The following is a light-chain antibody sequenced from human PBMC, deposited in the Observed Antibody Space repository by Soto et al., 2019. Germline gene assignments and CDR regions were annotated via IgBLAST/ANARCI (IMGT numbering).Light chain of an antibody. CDR2: EVS. Sequence: QSVLTQPASVSGSPGQSITISCTGTNGDVGTYDYVSWYQQHPGKAPQLMIYEVSNRPSGISNRFSGSKSGNTASLTISGLQPEDEAEYYCTSYTPRGELFGTGTKVTV. J-gene: IGLJ1*01. V-gene: IGLV2-14*01. CDR3: TSYTPRGEL. CDR1: NGDVGTYDY.